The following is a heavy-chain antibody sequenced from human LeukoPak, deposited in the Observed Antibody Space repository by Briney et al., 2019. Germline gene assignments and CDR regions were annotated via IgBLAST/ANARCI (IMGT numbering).Heavy chain of an antibody. D-gene: IGHD2-2*01. J-gene: IGHJ6*02. V-gene: IGHV3-7*01. CDR1: GFTFSSYW. CDR2: IKQDGSEK. Sequence: GGSLRLSCAASGFTFSSYWMSWVRQAPGKGREWVANIKQDGSEKYYVDSVKGRFTISRDNAKNSLYLQMNSLRAEDTAVYYCARMGYCSSTSCPPLTRMDVWGQGTTVTVSS. CDR3: ARMGYCSSTSCPPLTRMDV.